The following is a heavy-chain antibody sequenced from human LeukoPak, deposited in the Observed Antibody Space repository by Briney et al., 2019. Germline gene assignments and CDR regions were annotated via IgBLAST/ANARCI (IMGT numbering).Heavy chain of an antibody. Sequence: ASVMVSCKASGGTFSSYAISWVRQAPGQGLEWMGRIIPILGIANYAQKFQGRVTITADKSTSTAYMELSSLRSEDTAVYYCAFVVAATLNDYWGQGTLVTVSS. D-gene: IGHD2-15*01. CDR2: IIPILGIA. CDR3: AFVVAATLNDY. J-gene: IGHJ4*02. CDR1: GGTFSSYA. V-gene: IGHV1-69*04.